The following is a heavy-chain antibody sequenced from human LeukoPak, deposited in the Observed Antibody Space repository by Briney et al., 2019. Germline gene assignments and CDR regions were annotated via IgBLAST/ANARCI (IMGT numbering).Heavy chain of an antibody. Sequence: SETLSLTCTVSGGSISSYYWSWIRQPPGKGLEWIGYIYYSGSTNYNPSLKSRVTISVDTSKNQFSLKLSSVTAADTAVYYCARHRAGYFDLWGRGTLVTVSS. D-gene: IGHD6-25*01. CDR1: GGSISSYY. J-gene: IGHJ2*01. V-gene: IGHV4-59*08. CDR2: IYYSGST. CDR3: ARHRAGYFDL.